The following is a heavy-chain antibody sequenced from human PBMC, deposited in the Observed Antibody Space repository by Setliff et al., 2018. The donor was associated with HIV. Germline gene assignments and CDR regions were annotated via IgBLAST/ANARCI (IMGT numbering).Heavy chain of an antibody. V-gene: IGHV4-39*01. CDR3: ASRGYCSGGSCYIYYYYYGMDV. J-gene: IGHJ6*02. CDR2: IYYNGST. D-gene: IGHD2-15*01. Sequence: SETLSLTCTVSGGSISSSSYYWGWIRQPPGKGLEWIGSIYYNGSTYYNPSLKSRVTISVDTSKNQFSLKLSSVTAADTAVYYCASRGYCSGGSCYIYYYYYGMDVWGQVTTVTVSS. CDR1: GGSISSSSYY.